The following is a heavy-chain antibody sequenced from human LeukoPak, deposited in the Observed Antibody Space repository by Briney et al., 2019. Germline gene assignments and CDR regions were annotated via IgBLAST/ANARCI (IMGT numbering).Heavy chain of an antibody. Sequence: ASVKVSCKASGYTFTGYYMHWVRQAPGQGLEWMGWINPNSGGTNYAQKFQGWVTMTRDTSISTAYMELSRLRSDDTAVYYCARRNIGYCSGGSCPDAFDIWGQGTMVTVSS. CDR2: INPNSGGT. V-gene: IGHV1-2*04. CDR1: GYTFTGYY. D-gene: IGHD2-15*01. CDR3: ARRNIGYCSGGSCPDAFDI. J-gene: IGHJ3*02.